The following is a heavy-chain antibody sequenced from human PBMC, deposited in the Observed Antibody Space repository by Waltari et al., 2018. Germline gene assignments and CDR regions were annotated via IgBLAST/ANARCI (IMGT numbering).Heavy chain of an antibody. V-gene: IGHV4-34*01. Sequence: QVQLQQWGAGLLKPSETLSLTCAIYGGSFSSYYWSWIRQPPGKGLEWIGELNHGGSTNYTPSLKSRVTISVDMSKKQFSLKLRSVTAADTAVYYCARNRAFDIWGQGTMVTVSS. CDR3: ARNRAFDI. CDR2: LNHGGST. J-gene: IGHJ3*02. CDR1: GGSFSSYY.